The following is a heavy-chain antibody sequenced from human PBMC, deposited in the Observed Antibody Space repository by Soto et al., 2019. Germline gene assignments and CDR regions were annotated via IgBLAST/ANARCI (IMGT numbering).Heavy chain of an antibody. CDR1: GFIFGAHA. V-gene: IGHV3-20*04. CDR3: ARHGGTPDLYFDY. J-gene: IGHJ4*02. D-gene: IGHD3-16*01. CDR2: INWIGGST. Sequence: GGSLRLSCAASGFIFGAHAMSWVRQAPGKGLEWISAINWIGGSTNYADSMKGRFTISRDNAKNSLYLQMSSLRAEDTALYYCARHGGTPDLYFDYWGQGTPVTVSS.